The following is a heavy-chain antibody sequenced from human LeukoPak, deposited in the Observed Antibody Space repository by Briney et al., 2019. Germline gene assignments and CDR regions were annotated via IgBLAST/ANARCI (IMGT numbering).Heavy chain of an antibody. J-gene: IGHJ4*02. D-gene: IGHD3-10*01. CDR1: GFTLSSYW. CDR2: INSDGSNT. CDR3: ARDPRGGTLDY. Sequence: GGSLRLSCAASGFTLSSYWIHWVRQAPGEGLVWVSRINSDGSNTNYADSVKGRFTISRDNAKNTLYLQMNSLRAEDTAVYYCARDPRGGTLDYWGQGTLVTVSS. V-gene: IGHV3-74*01.